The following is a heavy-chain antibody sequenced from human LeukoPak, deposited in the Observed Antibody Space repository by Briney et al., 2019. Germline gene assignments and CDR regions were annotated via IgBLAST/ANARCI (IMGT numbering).Heavy chain of an antibody. J-gene: IGHJ4*02. CDR3: ARKGRRYSGYLFDY. Sequence: ASVKVSCKVSGYTLTELSMHWVRQAPGKGREWMGGFDPEDGETIYAQKFQGRVTMTEDTSTDTAYMELSSLRSEDKAVYYCARKGRRYSGYLFDYWGQGTLVTVSS. V-gene: IGHV1-24*01. D-gene: IGHD5-12*01. CDR1: GYTLTELS. CDR2: FDPEDGET.